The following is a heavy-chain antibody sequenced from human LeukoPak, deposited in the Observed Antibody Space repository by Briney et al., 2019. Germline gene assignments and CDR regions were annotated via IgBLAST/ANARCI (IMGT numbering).Heavy chain of an antibody. CDR1: GYSISSGYY. J-gene: IGHJ4*02. CDR2: IYHSGST. CDR3: VAAAVAVDC. Sequence: PSETLSLTCTVSGYSISSGYYWGWIRQPPGKGLEWIGSIYHSGSTYYNPSLKSRVTISVDTSKNQFSLKLSSVTAADTAVYYCVAAAVAVDCWGQGTLVTVSS. V-gene: IGHV4-38-2*02. D-gene: IGHD6-19*01.